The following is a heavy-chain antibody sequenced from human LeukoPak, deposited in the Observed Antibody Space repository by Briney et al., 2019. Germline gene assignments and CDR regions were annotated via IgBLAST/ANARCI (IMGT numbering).Heavy chain of an antibody. CDR2: IYYSGST. CDR1: GGSISSYY. J-gene: IGHJ4*02. D-gene: IGHD5-12*01. Sequence: SETLSLTCTVSGGSISSYYWSWIRQPPGKGLEWIGYIYYSGSTNYNPSLKSRVTISVDTSKNQFSLKLSSVTAADTAVYYCARVSGYDWEGFYDYWGQGTLVTVSS. CDR3: ARVSGYDWEGFYDY. V-gene: IGHV4-59*01.